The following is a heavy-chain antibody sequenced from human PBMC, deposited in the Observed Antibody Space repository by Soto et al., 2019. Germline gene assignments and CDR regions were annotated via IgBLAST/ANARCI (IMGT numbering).Heavy chain of an antibody. J-gene: IGHJ4*02. D-gene: IGHD6-19*01. CDR1: GYSFTSYW. V-gene: IGHV5-51*01. CDR2: IYPGDSDT. Sequence: GESLKISCKGSGYSFTSYWIGWVRQMPGKGLEWMGIIYPGDSDTRYSPSFQGQVTISADKSISTAYLQWSSLKASDTAMYYCARHVRGYSSGWSLAYWGQGTLVTVSS. CDR3: ARHVRGYSSGWSLAY.